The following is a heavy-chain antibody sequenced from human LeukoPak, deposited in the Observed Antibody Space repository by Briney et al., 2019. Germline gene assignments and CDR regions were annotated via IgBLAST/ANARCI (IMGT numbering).Heavy chain of an antibody. J-gene: IGHJ4*02. CDR2: ISGSGGST. CDR1: GFIFSSYE. D-gene: IGHD2-15*01. CDR3: AKHQVVAATGYFDY. Sequence: GGSLRLSCEASGFIFSSYEMNWVRQAPGKGLEWVSAISGSGGSTYYADSVKGRFTISRDNSKNTLYLQMNSLRAEDTAVYYCAKHQVVAATGYFDYWGQGTLVTVSS. V-gene: IGHV3-23*01.